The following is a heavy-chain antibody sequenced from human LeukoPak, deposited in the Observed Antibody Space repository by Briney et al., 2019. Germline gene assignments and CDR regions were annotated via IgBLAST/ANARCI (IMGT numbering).Heavy chain of an antibody. J-gene: IGHJ4*02. V-gene: IGHV4-59*01. Sequence: SETLSLTCTVSGGSISSYYWSWIRQPPGKGLEWIGYIYYSGSTNYNPSLKSRVSISVDTSKNQFSLKLSSVTAADTAVYYCARGGYCSCGSCQYFDYWGQGTLVTVSS. CDR3: ARGGYCSCGSCQYFDY. D-gene: IGHD2-15*01. CDR2: IYYSGST. CDR1: GGSISSYY.